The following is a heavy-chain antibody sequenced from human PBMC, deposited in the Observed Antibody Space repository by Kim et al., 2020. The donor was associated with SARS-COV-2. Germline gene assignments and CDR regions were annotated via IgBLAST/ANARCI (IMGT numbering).Heavy chain of an antibody. V-gene: IGHV4-39*01. D-gene: IGHD6-13*01. CDR3: ARQPAGSFSGFDH. J-gene: IGHJ4*02. Sequence: SETLSLTCSVSGESINNDDLFWVWVRQRPGGGLEYIGNVYYSGDTHYNPSLRDRASVAMDTSKNQFSLRVTSVTAADTGLYFCARQPAGSFSGFDHWGQG. CDR2: VYYSGDT. CDR1: GESINNDDLF.